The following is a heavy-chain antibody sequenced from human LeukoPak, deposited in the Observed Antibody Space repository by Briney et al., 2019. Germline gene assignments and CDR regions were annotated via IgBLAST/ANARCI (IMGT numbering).Heavy chain of an antibody. D-gene: IGHD3-22*01. CDR3: GRGSSGYYYAGDY. Sequence: GGSLRLSCAVSGFAFSAYYMSWIRQAPGKGLEWVSYISNSGSTIYYADSVKGRFTISRDNAKNSLYLQMNRPRAEDTAVYYCGRGSSGYYYAGDYWGQGTLVTVSS. V-gene: IGHV3-11*04. J-gene: IGHJ4*02. CDR1: GFAFSAYY. CDR2: ISNSGSTI.